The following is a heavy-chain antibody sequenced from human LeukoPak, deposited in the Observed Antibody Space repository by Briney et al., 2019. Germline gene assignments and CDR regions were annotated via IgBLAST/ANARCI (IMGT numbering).Heavy chain of an antibody. CDR2: IYWDDDK. V-gene: IGHV2-5*02. CDR3: AHRNSGWYTLTADGSFFDY. J-gene: IGHJ4*02. CDR1: GFSLSTSGVG. D-gene: IGHD6-19*01. Sequence: SGPTLVKPTQTLTLTCTFSGFSLSTSGVGVGWIRQPPGKALEWLALIYWDDDKRYSPSLKSRLTITKDTSKNQVVLTMTNMDPVDTATYYCAHRNSGWYTLTADGSFFDYWGQGTLVTVSS.